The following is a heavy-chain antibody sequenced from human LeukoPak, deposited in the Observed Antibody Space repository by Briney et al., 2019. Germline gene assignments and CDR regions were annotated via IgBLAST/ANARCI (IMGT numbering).Heavy chain of an antibody. CDR1: GYTFSDYY. CDR2: IGPNSGGT. D-gene: IGHD6-6*01. V-gene: IGHV1-2*02. Sequence: ASVKVSCKASGYTFSDYYMHWVRQAPGQGLEGMGWIGPNSGGTNYAQKFQGRVTMTRDTSISTAYMELSRLISDDTAVYYCARSNIAVRRGDNWFDPWGQGTLVTVSS. J-gene: IGHJ5*02. CDR3: ARSNIAVRRGDNWFDP.